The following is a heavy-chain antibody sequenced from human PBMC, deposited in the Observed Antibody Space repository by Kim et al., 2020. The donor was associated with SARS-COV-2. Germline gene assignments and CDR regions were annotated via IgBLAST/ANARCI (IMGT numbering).Heavy chain of an antibody. D-gene: IGHD3-3*01. Sequence: SLQSRVSISVDTSKNQFSLKLSSVTAADTAVYYCARGRITIFGVVTEFDYWGQGTLVTVSS. V-gene: IGHV4-31*02. CDR3: ARGRITIFGVVTEFDY. J-gene: IGHJ4*02.